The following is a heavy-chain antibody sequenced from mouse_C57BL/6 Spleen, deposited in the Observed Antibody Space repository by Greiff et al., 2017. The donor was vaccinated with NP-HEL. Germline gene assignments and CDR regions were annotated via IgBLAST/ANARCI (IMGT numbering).Heavy chain of an antibody. CDR2: IHPNSGST. J-gene: IGHJ2*01. Sequence: QVQLQQPGAELVKPGASVKLSCKASGYTFTSYWMHWVKQRPGQGLEWIGMIHPNSGSTNYNEKFKSKATLTVDKSSSTAYMQLSSLTSEDSAVYYCARDTTVVAPYYWGQGTTLTVSS. V-gene: IGHV1-64*01. CDR1: GYTFTSYW. CDR3: ARDTTVVAPYY. D-gene: IGHD1-1*01.